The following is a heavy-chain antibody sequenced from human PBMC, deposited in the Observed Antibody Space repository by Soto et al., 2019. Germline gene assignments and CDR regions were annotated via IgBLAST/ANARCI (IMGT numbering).Heavy chain of an antibody. D-gene: IGHD5-12*01. J-gene: IGHJ4*02. V-gene: IGHV4-34*01. Sequence: QVQLQQWGAGLLKPSETLSLTCVVYGGSLSGYYWSWICQPPGKGLEWIGEIKDGGLTNYSPSLKSRATISADTPKNQFSLKLHSVTAADRAVYYCARGQEGVVATHWDQGTLVTVSS. CDR2: IKDGGLT. CDR3: ARGQEGVVATH. CDR1: GGSLSGYY.